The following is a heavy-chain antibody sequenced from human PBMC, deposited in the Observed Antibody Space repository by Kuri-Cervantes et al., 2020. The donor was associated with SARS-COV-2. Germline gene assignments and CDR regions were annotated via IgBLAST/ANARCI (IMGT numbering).Heavy chain of an antibody. D-gene: IGHD4-11*01. CDR2: IWYDGSNK. J-gene: IGHJ4*02. CDR3: ARDSMTTRDFDY. CDR1: GFTFSSYG. V-gene: IGHV3-33*08. Sequence: GGSLRLSCAASGFTFSSYGMHWVRQAPGKGLEWVAVIWYDGSNKYYADSVKGRFTISRDNAKNMLYLYMNSLRADDTAVYYCARDSMTTRDFDYWGQGTLVTVSS.